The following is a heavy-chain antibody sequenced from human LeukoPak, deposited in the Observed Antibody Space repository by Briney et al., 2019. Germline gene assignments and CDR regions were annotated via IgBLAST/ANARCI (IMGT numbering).Heavy chain of an antibody. CDR2: IYYFGNT. J-gene: IGHJ4*02. CDR3: ARVLSSGSYFYFDF. CDR1: GGSISTYY. D-gene: IGHD1-26*01. Sequence: SETLSLTCAVSGGSISTYYWSWIRQPPGKGLEWIDYIYYFGNTNYNPSLKGRVTISVDASKNQFSLKLSSVTAADTAVYYCARVLSSGSYFYFDFWGQGTLVTVSS. V-gene: IGHV4-59*01.